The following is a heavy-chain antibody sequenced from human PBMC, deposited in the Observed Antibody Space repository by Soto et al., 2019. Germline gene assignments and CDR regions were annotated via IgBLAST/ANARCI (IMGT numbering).Heavy chain of an antibody. CDR2: IWYDGTNK. D-gene: IGHD3-10*01. V-gene: IGHV3-33*01. Sequence: GGSLRLSCAASGFTFSSYGMHWVRQAPGKGLEWVAVIWYDGTNKYYADSVKGRFTISRDNSKNTLYLQMNSLRAADTAVYYCARVGSGDYYYYGMDVWGQGTTVTVSS. J-gene: IGHJ6*02. CDR1: GFTFSSYG. CDR3: ARVGSGDYYYYGMDV.